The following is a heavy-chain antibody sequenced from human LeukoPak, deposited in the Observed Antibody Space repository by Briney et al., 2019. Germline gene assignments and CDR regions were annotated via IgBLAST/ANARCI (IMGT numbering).Heavy chain of an antibody. CDR2: ISGSGGSA. D-gene: IGHD5-18*01. CDR3: AKGVDTAMIYYYYMDV. V-gene: IGHV3-23*01. J-gene: IGHJ6*03. Sequence: GGSLRLSCAASGFTFSSYAMSWVRQAPGRGLEWVSAISGSGGSAYYADSVKGRFTISRDNSKNTLYLQMNSLRAEDTAVYYCAKGVDTAMIYYYYMDVWGKGTTVTVSS. CDR1: GFTFSSYA.